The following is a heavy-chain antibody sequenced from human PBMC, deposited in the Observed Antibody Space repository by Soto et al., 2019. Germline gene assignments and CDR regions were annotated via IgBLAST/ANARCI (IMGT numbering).Heavy chain of an antibody. CDR3: ARENRIDYYYMDV. V-gene: IGHV1-2*04. CDR2: INPNSGGT. D-gene: IGHD3-16*02. Sequence: ASVKVSCKASGYTFTGYYMHWVRRAPGQGLEWMGWINPNSGGTNYAQKFQGWVTMTRDTSISTAYMELSRLRSDDTAVYYCARENRIDYYYMDVWGKGTTVTVSS. CDR1: GYTFTGYY. J-gene: IGHJ6*03.